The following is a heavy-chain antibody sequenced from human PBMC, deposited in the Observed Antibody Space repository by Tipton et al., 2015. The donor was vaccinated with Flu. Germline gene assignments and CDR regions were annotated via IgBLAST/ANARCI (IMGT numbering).Heavy chain of an antibody. J-gene: IGHJ6*02. V-gene: IGHV3-43D*03. CDR2: ISWDGGST. D-gene: IGHD1-26*01. Sequence: VQLVQSGAVVVQPGGSLRLSCTASGVTFDGYAMHWVRQVPGKGLEWVSLISWDGGSTFYGDSVRGRFTVSRDNRRNSLYLQMNSVRLEDTALYYCATEVAWQGGGYYGMDVWGQGTTVTVS. CDR3: ATEVAWQGGGYYGMDV. CDR1: GVTFDGYA.